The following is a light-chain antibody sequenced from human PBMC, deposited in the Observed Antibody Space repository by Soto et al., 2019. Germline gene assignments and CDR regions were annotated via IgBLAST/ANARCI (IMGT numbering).Light chain of an antibody. CDR3: TSHTPRSAVL. CDR2: EVS. CDR1: SSDVGNYDY. V-gene: IGLV2-14*03. J-gene: IGLJ2*01. Sequence: QSALTQPASVSGSPGQSITISCTGTSSDVGNYDYVSWYQQHPGKAPKLMIYEVSTRPSGVSIRFSGSKSGNAASLTISGLQAEDEADYYCTSHTPRSAVLFGGGTKVTVL.